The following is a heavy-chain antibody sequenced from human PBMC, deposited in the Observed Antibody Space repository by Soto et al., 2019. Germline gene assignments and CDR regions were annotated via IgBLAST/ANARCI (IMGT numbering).Heavy chain of an antibody. Sequence: PEGSLRLSCAASGFTFSSYSMNWVRQAPGKGLEWVSYISSSSSTIYYADSVKGRFTISRDNAKNSLYLQMNSLRDEDTAVYYCARGTRRYWNEYFQHWGQGTLVTVSS. D-gene: IGHD1-1*01. CDR1: GFTFSSYS. CDR3: ARGTRRYWNEYFQH. V-gene: IGHV3-48*02. J-gene: IGHJ1*01. CDR2: ISSSSSTI.